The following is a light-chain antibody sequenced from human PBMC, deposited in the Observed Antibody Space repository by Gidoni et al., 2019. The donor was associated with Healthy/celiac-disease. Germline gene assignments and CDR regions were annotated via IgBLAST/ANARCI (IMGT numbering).Light chain of an antibody. CDR1: QSILYSSNHKNC. J-gene: IGKJ4*01. Sequence: DIVLTQSPDSLAVSLGERATINCKSSQSILYSSNHKNCLAWYQQKPRQPPRLLIYWASTRESGVPDRFSGSGCGTDFTLTISSMQAEDVAVYYCQQYYSTPLTFGGGTKVEIK. V-gene: IGKV4-1*01. CDR3: QQYYSTPLT. CDR2: WAS.